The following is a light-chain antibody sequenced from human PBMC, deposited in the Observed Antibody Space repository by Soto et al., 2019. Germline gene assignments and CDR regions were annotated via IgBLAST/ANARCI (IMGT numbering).Light chain of an antibody. CDR2: GAS. CDR1: QSVSSSY. J-gene: IGKJ1*01. CDR3: QQYGSSPRT. V-gene: IGKV3-20*01. Sequence: EIVLTQSPGTPSLSPGERATLSCRASQSVSSSYLAWYRQKPGQAPRLLIYGASSRATGIPDRFSGSGSGTDFTLTISRLEPEDFAVNYCQQYGSSPRTFGQGTKVDIK.